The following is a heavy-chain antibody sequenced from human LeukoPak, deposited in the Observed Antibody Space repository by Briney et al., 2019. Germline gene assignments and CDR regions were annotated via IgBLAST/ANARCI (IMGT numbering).Heavy chain of an antibody. CDR3: ARHRIAVAAMTAFDI. D-gene: IGHD6-19*01. V-gene: IGHV5-51*01. Sequence: GESLKISCKGSGYTFTSYWITWVRQMPGKGLEWMGIVYPGDSDTRYSPSFQGQVTISADKSISTAYLQWSSLKASDTAMYYCARHRIAVAAMTAFDIWGQGTMVTVSS. CDR2: VYPGDSDT. CDR1: GYTFTSYW. J-gene: IGHJ3*02.